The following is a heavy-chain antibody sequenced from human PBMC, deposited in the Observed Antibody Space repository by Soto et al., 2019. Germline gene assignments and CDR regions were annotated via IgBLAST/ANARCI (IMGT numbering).Heavy chain of an antibody. Sequence: QVQLQQWGAGLLKPSETLSLTCAVYGGSFSGYYWSWIRQPPGKGLEWIGEINHSGSTNYNPSLKRRVTISVDTSKNQFSQKLSSVTAADTAVYYCAEGPGVTAGAAAGTRYWGQGTLVTVSS. CDR1: GGSFSGYY. CDR3: AEGPGVTAGAAAGTRY. V-gene: IGHV4-34*01. J-gene: IGHJ4*02. D-gene: IGHD6-13*01. CDR2: INHSGST.